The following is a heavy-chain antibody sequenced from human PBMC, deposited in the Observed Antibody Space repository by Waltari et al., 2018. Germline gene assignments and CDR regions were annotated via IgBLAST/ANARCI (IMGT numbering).Heavy chain of an antibody. V-gene: IGHV3-30-3*01. CDR3: ARGGIAARPSFDY. Sequence: QVQLVESGGGVVQPGRSLRLSCAASGFTFSSYAMPWVRQAPGKGLEWVAVISYDGSNKYYADSLKGRFTISRDNSKNTLYLQMNSLRAEDTAVYYCARGGIAARPSFDYWGQGTLVTVSS. J-gene: IGHJ4*02. CDR2: ISYDGSNK. CDR1: GFTFSSYA. D-gene: IGHD6-6*01.